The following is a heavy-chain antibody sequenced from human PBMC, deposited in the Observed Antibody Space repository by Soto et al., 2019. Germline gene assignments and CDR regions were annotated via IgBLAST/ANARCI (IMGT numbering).Heavy chain of an antibody. D-gene: IGHD1-26*01. V-gene: IGHV1-69*12. CDR2: IIPIFGTA. J-gene: IGHJ4*02. Sequence: QVQLVQSGAEVKKPGSSVKVSCKASGGTFSSYAISWVRQAPGQGLEWMGGIIPIFGTANYAQKFQGRVTVTAGASTSTASMELSSLRYEDTAVYYGAIGGIVGATLRAFDYWGQGILVTVSS. CDR1: GGTFSSYA. CDR3: AIGGIVGATLRAFDY.